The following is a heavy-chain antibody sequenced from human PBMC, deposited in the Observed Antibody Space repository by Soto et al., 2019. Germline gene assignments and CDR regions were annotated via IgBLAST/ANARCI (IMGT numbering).Heavy chain of an antibody. CDR2: ISWNSAMI. D-gene: IGHD3-10*01. J-gene: IGHJ4*02. Sequence: EVQLVESGGGLVQPGKSLRLSCAASGFTFDDFAMHWVRQAPGKGLEWVSGISWNSAMIGYADSVKGRFIISRDNAKNSLYLQMNSLRPEDTALYFCAKDNRADRGAFDYWGQGTLVSVFS. V-gene: IGHV3-9*01. CDR1: GFTFDDFA. CDR3: AKDNRADRGAFDY.